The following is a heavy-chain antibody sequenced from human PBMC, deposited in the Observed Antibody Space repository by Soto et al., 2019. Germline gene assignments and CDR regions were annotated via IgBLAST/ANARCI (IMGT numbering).Heavy chain of an antibody. D-gene: IGHD1-26*01. J-gene: IGHJ2*01. Sequence: VKLVHPGAELKKPGSRVKVSCRASEGTFSSFPFSWVQQAPGQGLVWLEGITPIFGTANYAQKFQGRVTITADKSTSTAYMELSSLRSEDTAVYYCASAPSGWELLDLDWYFDLWGRGTLVTVSS. V-gene: IGHV1-69*06. CDR2: ITPIFGTA. CDR1: EGTFSSFP. CDR3: ASAPSGWELLDLDWYFDL.